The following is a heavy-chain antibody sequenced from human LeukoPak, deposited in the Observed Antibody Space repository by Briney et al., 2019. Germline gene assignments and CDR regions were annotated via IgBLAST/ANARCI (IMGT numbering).Heavy chain of an antibody. CDR1: GGSISNYY. V-gene: IGHV4-59*12. D-gene: IGHD3-10*01. J-gene: IGHJ3*02. CDR2: IFYSGST. Sequence: SETLSLTCTVSGGSISNYYWSWIRQPPGKGLEWIGNIFYSGSTYYSPSLKSRVTISLDTSRNQFSLKLNSVTAADTAVYYCAKSNGYGLVDIWGQGTMVTVSS. CDR3: AKSNGYGLVDI.